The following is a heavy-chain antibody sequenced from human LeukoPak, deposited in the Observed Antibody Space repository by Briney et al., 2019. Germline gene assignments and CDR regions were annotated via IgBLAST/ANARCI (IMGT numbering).Heavy chain of an antibody. CDR2: MNPNSGNT. J-gene: IGHJ1*01. D-gene: IGHD6-19*01. Sequence: GASVKVSCKASGYTLSSYDINWVRQATGQGLEWMGWMNPNSGNTGYAQKFQGRLNMTRNTSIDTAYMELSSLRSDDTAVYYCARRVGSGWPVQHWGQGTLVTVFS. CDR3: ARRVGSGWPVQH. V-gene: IGHV1-8*01. CDR1: GYTLSSYD.